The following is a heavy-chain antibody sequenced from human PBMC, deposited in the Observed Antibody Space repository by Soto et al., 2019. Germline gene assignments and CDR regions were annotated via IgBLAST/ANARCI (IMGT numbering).Heavy chain of an antibody. CDR1: GGSISSGDYY. CDR3: VRASKSSGWYRHDAFDI. V-gene: IGHV4-30-4*01. J-gene: IGHJ3*02. CDR2: VYYSGST. D-gene: IGHD6-19*01. Sequence: QVQLQESGPGLVKPSPTLSLTCTVSGGSISSGDYYWSWIRQPPVKGLEWIGYVYYSGSTSYNPSSKSRVTISVDTSKNQCSLKLSSVTAAATAMYYCVRASKSSGWYRHDAFDIWGQGTMVTVSS.